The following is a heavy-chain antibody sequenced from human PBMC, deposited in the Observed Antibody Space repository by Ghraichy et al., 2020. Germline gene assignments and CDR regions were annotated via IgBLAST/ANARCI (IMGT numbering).Heavy chain of an antibody. J-gene: IGHJ4*02. CDR2: IYPSGST. CDR3: ARHPNSGLGPTFLDS. Sequence: SDTQSLTCTVSGGSLTRYYWSWIRQPPGKGQEWIGFIYPSGSTNYNPSLNGRLTISLDTSKNRISLKLTSLTAADTAIYYCARHPNSGLGPTFLDSWGQGTLVTVSS. D-gene: IGHD2/OR15-2a*01. CDR1: GGSLTRYY. V-gene: IGHV4-4*09.